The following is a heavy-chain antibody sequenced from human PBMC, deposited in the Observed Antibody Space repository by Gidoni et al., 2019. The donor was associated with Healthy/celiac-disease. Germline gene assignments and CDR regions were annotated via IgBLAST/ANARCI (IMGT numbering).Heavy chain of an antibody. V-gene: IGHV1-69*06. CDR2: IIPIFGTA. CDR3: AMGSLTYYYDSSGYYYPYDAFDI. CDR1: GGTFRRYA. D-gene: IGHD3-22*01. J-gene: IGHJ3*02. Sequence: QVQLVQSGAEVKKPGSSVKVSCKASGGTFRRYAISWVRQAPGQGLEWMGGIIPIFGTANYAQKFQGRVTITADKSTSTAYMELSSLRSEDTAVYYCAMGSLTYYYDSSGYYYPYDAFDIWGQGTMVTVSS.